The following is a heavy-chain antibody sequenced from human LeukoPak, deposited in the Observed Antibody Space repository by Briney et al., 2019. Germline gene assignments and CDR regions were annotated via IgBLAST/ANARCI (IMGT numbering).Heavy chain of an antibody. J-gene: IGHJ4*02. CDR2: IYYSGST. Sequence: SETLSLTCTVSGGSISSYYWSWIRQPPGKGLEWIGYIYYSGSTNYNPSPKSRVTISVDTSKNQFSLKLSSVTAADTAVYYCARLGRYFDYWGQGTLVTVSS. V-gene: IGHV4-59*01. CDR1: GGSISSYY. CDR3: ARLGRYFDY.